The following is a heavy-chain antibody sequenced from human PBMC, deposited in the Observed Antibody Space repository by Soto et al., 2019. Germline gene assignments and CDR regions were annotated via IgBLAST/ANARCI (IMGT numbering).Heavy chain of an antibody. CDR2: ISTYDDRR. J-gene: IGHJ4*02. V-gene: IGHV1-18*01. CDR3: ARDYGTDEWDRFDY. D-gene: IGHD4-17*01. CDR1: GYTFTTYG. Sequence: ASVKVSCKASGYTFTTYGISWVRQAPGQGLEWMGWISTYDDRRHYTERLQGRVTMTADTSTNTVYMEVRSLGSDDTAIYYCARDYGTDEWDRFDYWGQGTLVTVSS.